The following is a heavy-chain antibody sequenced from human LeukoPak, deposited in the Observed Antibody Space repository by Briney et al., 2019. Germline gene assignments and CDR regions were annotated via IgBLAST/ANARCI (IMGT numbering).Heavy chain of an antibody. V-gene: IGHV4-59*01. CDR2: IYYSGST. D-gene: IGHD5-18*01. J-gene: IGHJ4*02. CDR1: GGSISSYY. Sequence: SETLSLTCTVSGGSISSYYWSWIRQPPGKGLEWIGYIYYSGSTNYNPSLKSRVTISVDTSKNQFSLKLSSVTAADTAVYYCAREVYSYGSNSAFDYWGQGTLVTVST. CDR3: AREVYSYGSNSAFDY.